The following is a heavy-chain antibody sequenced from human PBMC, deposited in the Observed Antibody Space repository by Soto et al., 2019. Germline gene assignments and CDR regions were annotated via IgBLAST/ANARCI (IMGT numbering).Heavy chain of an antibody. CDR2: FDPEDGET. J-gene: IGHJ6*02. V-gene: IGHV1-24*01. Sequence: ASVKVSCKVSGYTLTELSMHWVRQAPGKGLEWMGGFDPEDGETIYAQKFQGRVTMTKDTSTSTAYMELSSLRSEDSAVYYCAREWANNTVIGGVTYRYYHGMDVWGQGATVTVSS. D-gene: IGHD3-16*01. CDR1: GYTLTELS. CDR3: AREWANNTVIGGVTYRYYHGMDV.